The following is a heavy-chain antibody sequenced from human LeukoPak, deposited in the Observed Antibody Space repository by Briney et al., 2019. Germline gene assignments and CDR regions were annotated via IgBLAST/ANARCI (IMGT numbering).Heavy chain of an antibody. D-gene: IGHD1-14*01. J-gene: IGHJ4*02. CDR3: ERDYNATYHKFDY. CDR1: GFTSSSYR. Sequence: VGSLRLSCIASGFTSSSYRMNWVRQAPGKGREWGSTIYSDGNNIHYADAGEGRFTISRDNAKNSLYLQMNSLRVEDTAVYYCERDYNATYHKFDYWGQGTRVTVSS. CDR2: IYSDGNNI. V-gene: IGHV3-21*01.